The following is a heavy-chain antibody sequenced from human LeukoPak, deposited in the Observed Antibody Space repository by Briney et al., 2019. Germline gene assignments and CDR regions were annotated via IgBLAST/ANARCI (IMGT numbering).Heavy chain of an antibody. V-gene: IGHV1-2*02. CDR3: ARMGTDTAMVHGMDV. CDR2: INPNSGGT. CDR1: GYTFTGYY. Sequence: ASVKVSCKASGYTFTGYYMHWVRQAPGQGLEWMGWINPNSGGTNYAQKFQGRVTMTRGTSISTAYMELSRLRSDDTAVYYCARMGTDTAMVHGMDVWGQGTTVTVSS. D-gene: IGHD5-18*01. J-gene: IGHJ6*02.